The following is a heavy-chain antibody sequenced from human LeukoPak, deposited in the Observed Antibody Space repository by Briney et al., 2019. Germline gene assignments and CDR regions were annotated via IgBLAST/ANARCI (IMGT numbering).Heavy chain of an antibody. CDR1: GFTFSYYW. CDR3: AKEMVGSNPRPLDY. CDR2: ISSHGSST. D-gene: IGHD2-15*01. J-gene: IGHJ4*02. V-gene: IGHV3-74*01. Sequence: GGSLRLSCAASGFTFSYYWMHWVRQAPGKGLVWVSRISSHGSSTSYADSVKGRFTISRDNAKNSLYLQMNSLRAEDTALYYCAKEMVGSNPRPLDYWGQGTLVTVSS.